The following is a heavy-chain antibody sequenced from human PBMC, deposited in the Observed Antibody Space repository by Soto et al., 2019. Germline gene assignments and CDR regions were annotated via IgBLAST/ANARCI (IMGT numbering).Heavy chain of an antibody. CDR3: ARDKGDYYGSGSYYNHYYYYYGMDV. D-gene: IGHD3-10*01. J-gene: IGHJ6*02. CDR1: GYTFTSYG. Sequence: ASVKVSCKASGYTFTSYGISWVRQAPGQGLEWMGWISAYNGNTNYAQKLQGRVTMTTDTSTSTAYMELRSLRSDDTAVYYCARDKGDYYGSGSYYNHYYYYYGMDVWGQGTTVTVSS. CDR2: ISAYNGNT. V-gene: IGHV1-18*01.